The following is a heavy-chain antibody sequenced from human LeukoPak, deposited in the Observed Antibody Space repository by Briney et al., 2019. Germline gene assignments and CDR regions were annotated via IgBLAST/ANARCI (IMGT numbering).Heavy chain of an antibody. V-gene: IGHV4-39*01. CDR3: ARHRSGWLQSSFDY. J-gene: IGHJ4*02. CDR2: IYYSGSS. CDR1: GGSISSSSSY. D-gene: IGHD5-24*01. Sequence: SETLSLTCRVSGGSISSSSSYWGWIRQPPWKGLEWIGSIYYSGSSFDNPALKSRVTISVDTSKNQFSLKLSSVTAADTAVYYCARHRSGWLQSSFDYWGQGTLVTVSS.